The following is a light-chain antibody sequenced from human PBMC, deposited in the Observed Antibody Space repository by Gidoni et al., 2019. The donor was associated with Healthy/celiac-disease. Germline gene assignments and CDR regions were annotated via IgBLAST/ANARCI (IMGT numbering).Light chain of an antibody. CDR1: QSVSSN. CDR2: GAS. CDR3: QQYNNWPLYT. V-gene: IGKV3D-15*01. Sequence: EIVMTQSPATLSVSPGERATLSCRASQSVSSNLAWYQQKPGQDPRLLIYGASTRATGIPARFSGSGSGTEFTLTISSLQSEDFAVYYCQQYNNWPLYTFXQXTKLEIK. J-gene: IGKJ2*01.